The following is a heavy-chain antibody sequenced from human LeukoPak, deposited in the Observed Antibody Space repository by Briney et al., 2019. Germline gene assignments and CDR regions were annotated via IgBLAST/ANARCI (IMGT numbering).Heavy chain of an antibody. V-gene: IGHV1-18*01. D-gene: IGHD3-22*01. CDR3: ARDPNPDSSGYDSWFDP. Sequence: ASVKVSCKASGYTFTSYGISRVRQAPGQGLEWMGWISAYNGNTNYAQKLQGRVTMTTDTSTSTAYMELSSLRSEDTAVYYCARDPNPDSSGYDSWFDPWGQGTLVTVSS. J-gene: IGHJ5*02. CDR1: GYTFTSYG. CDR2: ISAYNGNT.